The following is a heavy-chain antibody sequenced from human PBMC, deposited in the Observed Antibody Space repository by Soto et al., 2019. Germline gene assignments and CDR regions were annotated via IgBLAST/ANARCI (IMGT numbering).Heavy chain of an antibody. CDR1: GFTFSSYW. J-gene: IGHJ3*02. CDR2: INSDGSST. V-gene: IGHV3-74*01. D-gene: IGHD2-8*01. Sequence: PGGSLRLSCAASGFTFSSYWMHWVRQAPGKGLVWVSRINSDGSSTSYADSAKGRFTISRDNAKNTLYLQMNSLRAEDTAVYYCARARLMMKAFDIWGQGTMVTVS. CDR3: ARARLMMKAFDI.